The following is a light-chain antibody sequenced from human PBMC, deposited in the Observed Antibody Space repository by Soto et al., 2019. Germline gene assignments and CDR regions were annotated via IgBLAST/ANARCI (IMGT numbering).Light chain of an antibody. V-gene: IGLV2-14*01. Sequence: QSALTQPASVSGSPGQSITISCTGTSSDVGGYNSVFWYQQHPGNAPKLILYDVTARPSGVSYRFSGSKSGNTASLTISGLPAADEADYFCSSFTSGMTNVFGSGTTLTVL. CDR3: SSFTSGMTNV. CDR2: DVT. CDR1: SSDVGGYNS. J-gene: IGLJ1*01.